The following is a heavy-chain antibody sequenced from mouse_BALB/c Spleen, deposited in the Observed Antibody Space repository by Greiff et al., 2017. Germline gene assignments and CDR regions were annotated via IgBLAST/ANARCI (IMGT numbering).Heavy chain of an antibody. D-gene: IGHD2-12*01. J-gene: IGHJ2*01. V-gene: IGHV5-9-3*01. Sequence: EVQGVESGGGLVKPGGSLKLSCAASGFTFSSYAMSWVRQTPEKRLEWVATISSGGSYTYYPDSVKGRFTISRDNAKNTLYLQMSSLRSEDMAMYYCARHNDGYYFDYWGQGTTLTVSS. CDR1: GFTFSSYA. CDR3: ARHNDGYYFDY. CDR2: ISSGGSYT.